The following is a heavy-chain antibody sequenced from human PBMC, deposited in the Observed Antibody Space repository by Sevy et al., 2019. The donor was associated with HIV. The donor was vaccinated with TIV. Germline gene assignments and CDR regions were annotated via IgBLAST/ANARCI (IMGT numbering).Heavy chain of an antibody. Sequence: ASVKVSCKASGYTFTSYGISWVRQAPGQGLEWMGWISAYNGNTNYAQKLQGRVTMTTDTSTSTAYMGLRSLRSDDTAVYYCARLGIYSSSTPPLYYYYGMDVWGQGTTVTVSS. J-gene: IGHJ6*02. V-gene: IGHV1-18*01. CDR1: GYTFTSYG. CDR3: ARLGIYSSSTPPLYYYYGMDV. D-gene: IGHD6-6*01. CDR2: ISAYNGNT.